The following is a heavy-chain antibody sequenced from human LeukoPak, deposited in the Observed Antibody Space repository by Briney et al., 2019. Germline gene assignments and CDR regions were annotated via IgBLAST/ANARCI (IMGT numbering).Heavy chain of an antibody. Sequence: GGSLRLSCAVSGFTFSNCWMSWVRQAPGKGLEWVANIKQDGSEKYYVDSVKGRFTISRDNAKNSLYLQMNSLRAEDTAVYYCARGRYSSLWGQGTLVTVSS. D-gene: IGHD6-13*01. CDR2: IKQDGSEK. V-gene: IGHV3-7*02. CDR3: ARGRYSSL. J-gene: IGHJ4*02. CDR1: GFTFSNCW.